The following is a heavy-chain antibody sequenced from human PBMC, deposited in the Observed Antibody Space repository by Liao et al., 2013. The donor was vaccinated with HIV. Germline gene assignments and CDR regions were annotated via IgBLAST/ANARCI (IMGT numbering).Heavy chain of an antibody. J-gene: IGHJ4*02. CDR1: GGSISGYY. V-gene: IGHV4-4*07. D-gene: IGHD3-22*01. Sequence: QVQVQESGPGLVKPSETLSLTCTVSGGSISGYYWSWIRQPAGKGLEWIGRIYTSGSTNYNPSLKSRVTMSVDTSKNQFSLNLSSVTAADTAVYYCARGGGYYDSSGYYNYWGQGTLVTVSS. CDR3: ARGGGYYDSSGYYNY. CDR2: IYTSGST.